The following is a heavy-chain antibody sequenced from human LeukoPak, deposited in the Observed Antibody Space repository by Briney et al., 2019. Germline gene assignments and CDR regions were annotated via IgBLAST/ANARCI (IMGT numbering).Heavy chain of an antibody. CDR3: AKDGVSSSVWAFDI. Sequence: PGRSLRLSCAASGFTFSSYGMHWVRQAPGKGLEWVAVISYDGSNKYYADSVKGRFTISRDNSKNTLYLQMNSLRAEDTAVYYCAKDGVSSSVWAFDIWGQGTMVTVSS. V-gene: IGHV3-30*18. J-gene: IGHJ3*02. CDR1: GFTFSSYG. D-gene: IGHD3-10*01. CDR2: ISYDGSNK.